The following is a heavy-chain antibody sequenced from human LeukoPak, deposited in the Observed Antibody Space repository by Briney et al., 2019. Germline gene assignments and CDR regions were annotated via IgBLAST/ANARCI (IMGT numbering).Heavy chain of an antibody. D-gene: IGHD3-9*01. J-gene: IGHJ4*02. V-gene: IGHV1-2*02. CDR2: INPNSRGT. CDR3: ARSSRYDIWTGYPY. CDR1: GYTFTDYY. Sequence: ASVKVSCKASGYTFTDYYMHWVRQAPGQGLEWMGWINPNSRGTDSAQKFQGRFSMTRDTSISTAYMELSRLRSDDTAVYYCARSSRYDIWTGYPYWGQGTLVTVSP.